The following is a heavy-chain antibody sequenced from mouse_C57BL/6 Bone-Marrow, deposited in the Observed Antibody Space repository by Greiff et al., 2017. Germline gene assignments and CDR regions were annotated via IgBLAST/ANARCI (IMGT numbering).Heavy chain of an antibody. CDR3: ARKGGAWMAY. CDR2: IHPNSGST. J-gene: IGHJ3*01. CDR1: GYTFTSYW. V-gene: IGHV1-64*01. Sequence: QVQLQQSGAELVKPGASVKLSCKASGYTFTSYWMHWVKQRPGQGLEWIGMIHPNSGSTDYNEKFKSKATLTVDKSSSTAYMQLSSLTSEDSAVYYCARKGGAWMAYWGQGTLVTVSA.